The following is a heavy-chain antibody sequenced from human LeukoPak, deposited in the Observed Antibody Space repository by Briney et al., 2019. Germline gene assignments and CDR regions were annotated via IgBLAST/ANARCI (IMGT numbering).Heavy chain of an antibody. CDR1: GFTYSNYA. V-gene: IGHV3-21*01. CDR3: ARDPDVEMATIDFDY. CDR2: ISSSSSYI. D-gene: IGHD5-24*01. J-gene: IGHJ4*02. Sequence: GGSLRPSCTASGFTYSNYAMNWVRQAPGKGLEWVSSISSSSSYIYYADSVKGRFTISRDNAKNSLYLQMNSLRAEDTAVYYCARDPDVEMATIDFDYWGQGTLVTVSS.